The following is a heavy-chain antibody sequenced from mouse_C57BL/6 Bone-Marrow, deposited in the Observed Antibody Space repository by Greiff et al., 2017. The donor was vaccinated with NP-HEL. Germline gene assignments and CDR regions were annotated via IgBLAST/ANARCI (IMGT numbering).Heavy chain of an antibody. CDR1: GYTFTGYW. V-gene: IGHV1-9*01. J-gene: IGHJ1*03. Sequence: QVQLKESGAELMKPGASVKLSCKATGYTFTGYWIEWVKQRPGHGLEWIGEILPGSGSTNYNEKFKGKATFTADTSSNTAYMQLSSLTTEDSAIYYCARGRDYYGSSYRWYFDVWGTGTTVTVSS. D-gene: IGHD1-1*01. CDR3: ARGRDYYGSSYRWYFDV. CDR2: ILPGSGST.